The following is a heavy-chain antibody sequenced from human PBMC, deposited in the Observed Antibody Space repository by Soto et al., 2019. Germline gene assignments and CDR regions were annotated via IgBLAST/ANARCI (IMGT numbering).Heavy chain of an antibody. D-gene: IGHD6-13*01. V-gene: IGHV5-10-1*01. J-gene: IGHJ6*02. CDR2: IDPSDSYT. Sequence: PGESLKISCKGSGYSFTSYWISWVRQMPGKGLEWMGRIDPSDSYTNYSPSFQGHVTISADKSISTAYLQWSSLKASDTAMYYCSSTYSCCWYEVSYSYYGMDVWGQGTTVTVSS. CDR1: GYSFTSYW. CDR3: SSTYSCCWYEVSYSYYGMDV.